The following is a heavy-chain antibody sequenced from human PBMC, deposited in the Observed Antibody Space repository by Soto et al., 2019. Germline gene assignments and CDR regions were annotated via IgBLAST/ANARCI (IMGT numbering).Heavy chain of an antibody. V-gene: IGHV1-8*01. CDR1: GYTFTSYD. CDR3: ARGKIDRAIFGVVIPFDY. J-gene: IGHJ4*02. CDR2: MNPNSGNT. Sequence: TSVKVSCKASGYTFTSYDINWVRQATGQGLEWMGWMNPNSGNTGYAQKFQGRVTMTRNTSISTAYMELSSLRSEDTAVYYCARGKIDRAIFGVVIPFDYWGQGTLVTVSS. D-gene: IGHD3-3*01.